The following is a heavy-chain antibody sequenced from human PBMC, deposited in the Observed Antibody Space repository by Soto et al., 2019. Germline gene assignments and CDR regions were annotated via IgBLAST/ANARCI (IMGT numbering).Heavy chain of an antibody. CDR3: ARVKAGGWLNWFDP. J-gene: IGHJ5*02. CDR2: ISAYNGNT. CDR1: GYTFTSYG. V-gene: IGHV1-18*01. Sequence: QVQLVQSGAEVKKPGASVKVSCKASGYTFTSYGISWVRQAPGQGLEWMGWISAYNGNTNYAQKLQGRVTMTTVTSTGAGHMELRRLRSVDTAVYDWARVKAGGWLNWFDPWGQGTLVTVSS. D-gene: IGHD6-19*01.